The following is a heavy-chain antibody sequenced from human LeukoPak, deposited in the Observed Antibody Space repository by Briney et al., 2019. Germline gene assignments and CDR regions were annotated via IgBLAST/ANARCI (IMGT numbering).Heavy chain of an antibody. V-gene: IGHV3-7*03. Sequence: PGGSLRLSCATSGFTFSYYWMTWVRQAPGKGLEWVANIKQDGSEKYYVDSVKGRFTISRDNAEKSVYLHMNSLRAEDTAVYYCAREPSAAGYSDAFDYWGQGALVTVSS. D-gene: IGHD5-18*01. J-gene: IGHJ4*02. CDR1: GFTFSYYW. CDR2: IKQDGSEK. CDR3: AREPSAAGYSDAFDY.